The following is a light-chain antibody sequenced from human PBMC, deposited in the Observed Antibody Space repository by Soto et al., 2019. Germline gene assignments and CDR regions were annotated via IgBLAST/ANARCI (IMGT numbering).Light chain of an antibody. J-gene: IGLJ2*01. CDR3: SSYTRSITVV. Sequence: QSALTQPASVSGSPGQSITISCTGSNSDVGGYNYVSWYQQHPGKAPKLMIYDVSNPPSGVSNRFSGSKSGNTASLTVSGLQAEYEADYYCSSYTRSITVVFGGGTKVTVL. V-gene: IGLV2-14*01. CDR1: NSDVGGYNY. CDR2: DVS.